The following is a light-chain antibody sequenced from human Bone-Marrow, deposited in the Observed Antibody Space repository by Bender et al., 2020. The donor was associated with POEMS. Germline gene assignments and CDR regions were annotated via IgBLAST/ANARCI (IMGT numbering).Light chain of an antibody. J-gene: IGLJ1*01. V-gene: IGLV2-23*01. CDR2: EGN. Sequence: QSALTQPASVSGSPGQSITISCTGTTSDVGGYNLVSWYRHHPDKAPKLIISEGNKRPSGVSNRFSGSKSGNTASLTISGLQAEDEADYHCCAYAGSSTYVFGSGTKVTVL. CDR1: TSDVGGYNL. CDR3: CAYAGSSTYV.